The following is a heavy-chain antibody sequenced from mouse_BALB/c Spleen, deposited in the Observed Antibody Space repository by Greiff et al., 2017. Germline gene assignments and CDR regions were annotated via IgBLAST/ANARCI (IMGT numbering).Heavy chain of an antibody. J-gene: IGHJ2*01. D-gene: IGHD1-2*01. CDR2: IDPSDSET. Sequence: QVQLQQSGPQLVRPGASVKISCKASGYSFTSYWMHWVKQRPGQGLEWIGMIDPSDSETRLNQKFKDKATLTVDKSSSTAYMQLSSPTSEDSAVYYCARGCITTATDFDYWGQGTTLTVSS. CDR3: ARGCITTATDFDY. CDR1: GYSFTSYW. V-gene: IGHV1S126*01.